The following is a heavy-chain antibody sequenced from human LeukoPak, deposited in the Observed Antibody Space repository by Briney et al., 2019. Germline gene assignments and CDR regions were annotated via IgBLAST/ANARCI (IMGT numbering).Heavy chain of an antibody. V-gene: IGHV3-23*01. J-gene: IGHJ4*02. CDR1: GFTFSSYA. D-gene: IGHD3-3*01. CDR2: ISGSGGST. CDR3: ARGGRRFLEWLLYHSVDY. Sequence: PGGSLRLSCAASGFTFSSYAMSWVRQAPGKGLEWVSAISGSGGSTYYADSVKGRFTISRDNSKNTLYLQMNSLRAEDTAVYYCARGGRRFLEWLLYHSVDYWGQGTLVTVSS.